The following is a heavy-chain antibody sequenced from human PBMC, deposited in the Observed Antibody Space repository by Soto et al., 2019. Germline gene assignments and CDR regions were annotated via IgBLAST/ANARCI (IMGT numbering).Heavy chain of an antibody. CDR3: AKDVVVGATPGLGDYYYYYGMDV. Sequence: QVQLVESGGGVVQPGRSLRLSCAASGFTFSSYGMHWVRQAPGKGLEWVAVISYDGSNKYHADSVKGRFTISRDNSKNTLYLQMNSLRAEDTAVYYCAKDVVVGATPGLGDYYYYYGMDVWGQGTTVTVSS. CDR1: GFTFSSYG. V-gene: IGHV3-30*18. CDR2: ISYDGSNK. D-gene: IGHD1-26*01. J-gene: IGHJ6*02.